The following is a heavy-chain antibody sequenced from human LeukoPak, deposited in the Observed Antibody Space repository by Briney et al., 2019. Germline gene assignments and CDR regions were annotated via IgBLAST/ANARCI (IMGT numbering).Heavy chain of an antibody. Sequence: PGGSLRLSCTTSGFNFRAYWMAWVRQAPGKGLEWVAVISYDGSNKYYADSVKGRFTISRDNSKNTLYLQMNSLRAEDTAVYYCAKRRGIAVAGTAGLMDYWGQGTLVTVSS. CDR2: ISYDGSNK. D-gene: IGHD6-19*01. CDR3: AKRRGIAVAGTAGLMDY. CDR1: GFNFRAYW. J-gene: IGHJ4*02. V-gene: IGHV3-30*18.